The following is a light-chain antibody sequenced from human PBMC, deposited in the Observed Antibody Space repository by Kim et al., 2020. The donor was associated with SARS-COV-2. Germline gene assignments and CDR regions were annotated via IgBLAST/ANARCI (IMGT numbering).Light chain of an antibody. J-gene: IGKJ4*01. CDR2: GAS. Sequence: SPGESATLSCRASQSVSSNLAWYQQKPGQAPRLLIYGASTRATGIPARFSGSGSGTEFTLTISSLQSEDFAVYYCQKYNNWPPLTFGGGSKVDI. CDR3: QKYNNWPPLT. V-gene: IGKV3-15*01. CDR1: QSVSSN.